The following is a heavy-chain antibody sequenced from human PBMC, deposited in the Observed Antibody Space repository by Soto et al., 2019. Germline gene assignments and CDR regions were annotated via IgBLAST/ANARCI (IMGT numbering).Heavy chain of an antibody. CDR3: ARDKIGGYGGNSFYYGMDV. Sequence: ASVKVSCKASGYTFTSYGISWVRQAPGQGLEWMGWISAYNGNTNYAQKLQGRVTMTTDTSTSTAYMELRSLRSDDTAVYYCARDKIGGYGGNSFYYGMDVWGQGTTVTVSS. D-gene: IGHD4-17*01. CDR2: ISAYNGNT. J-gene: IGHJ6*02. V-gene: IGHV1-18*01. CDR1: GYTFTSYG.